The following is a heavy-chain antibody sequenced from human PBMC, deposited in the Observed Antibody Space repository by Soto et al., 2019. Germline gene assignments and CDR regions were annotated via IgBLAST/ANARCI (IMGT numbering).Heavy chain of an antibody. D-gene: IGHD2-15*01. CDR1: GGSISSYY. V-gene: IGHV4-4*07. J-gene: IGHJ6*02. CDR2: IYTSGST. Sequence: SETLSLTCTVSGGSISSYYWSWIRQLAGKGLEWIGRIYTSGSTNYNPSLKSRVTMSVDTSKNQFSLKLSSVTAADTAVYYCARAGGSGRWRGYYYYGMDVWGQGTTVTVYS. CDR3: ARAGGSGRWRGYYYYGMDV.